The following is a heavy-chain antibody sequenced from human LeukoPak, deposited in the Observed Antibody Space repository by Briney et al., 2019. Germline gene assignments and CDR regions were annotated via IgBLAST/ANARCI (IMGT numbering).Heavy chain of an antibody. D-gene: IGHD3-16*01. J-gene: IGHJ4*02. CDR1: GDSIGTYY. CDR2: VYYSGST. Sequence: SETLSLTCTVSGDSIGTYYWSWIRQPPGKGLEWIGYVYYSGSTIYNPSLKSRLTISVDTSKNQFSLKLNSVTAADTAVYYCARLVSQWAAYFDYWGQGTLVTVSS. V-gene: IGHV4-59*01. CDR3: ARLVSQWAAYFDY.